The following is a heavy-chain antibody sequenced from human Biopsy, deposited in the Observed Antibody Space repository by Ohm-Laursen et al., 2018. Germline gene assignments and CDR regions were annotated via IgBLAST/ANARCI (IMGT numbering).Heavy chain of an antibody. CDR3: SREAIGYQLPCDD. CDR1: TGTFNSYG. D-gene: IGHD2-2*01. Sequence: SSVKVSCKSPTGTFNSYGIIWVRQAPGQGLKWMGRIIPILRTTAYAQTFLGRVTITADSPTSTVDMELTSLTSYDTAVYFCSREAIGYQLPCDDWGQGTLVTVSS. CDR2: IIPILRTT. J-gene: IGHJ4*02. V-gene: IGHV1-69*11.